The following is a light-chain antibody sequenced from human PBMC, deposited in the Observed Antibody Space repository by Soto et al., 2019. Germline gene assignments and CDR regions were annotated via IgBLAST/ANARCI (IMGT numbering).Light chain of an antibody. Sequence: EIGLTHSAGTLSLSPGERATLSCRASQSVSNNYLAWYQQKPGQAPRLLIYGASNRATGIPDRFSGSGSGTDFTLTISRLEPEDFAVYYCQQYGSSGTFGQGTKVDIK. V-gene: IGKV3-20*01. CDR3: QQYGSSGT. CDR2: GAS. J-gene: IGKJ1*01. CDR1: QSVSNNY.